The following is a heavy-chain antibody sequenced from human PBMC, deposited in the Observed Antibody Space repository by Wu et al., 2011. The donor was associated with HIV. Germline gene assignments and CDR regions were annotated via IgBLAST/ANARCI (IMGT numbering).Heavy chain of an antibody. CDR2: INPNSGGT. D-gene: IGHD3-22*01. V-gene: IGHV1-2*02. J-gene: IGHJ5*02. CDR1: GYTFTDYY. CDR3: ARDRSSGYYRFDP. Sequence: QVQLVQSGAEVEKPGASVKVSCKASGYTFTDYYMHWVRQAPGQGLEWVGWINPNSGGTNYAQKFQGRVTMTRDTSISTAYMELSRLRSDDTAVYYCARDRSSGYYRFDPWGQGTLVTVSS.